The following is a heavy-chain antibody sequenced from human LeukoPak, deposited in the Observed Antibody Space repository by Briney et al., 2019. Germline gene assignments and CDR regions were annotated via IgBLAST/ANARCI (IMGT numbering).Heavy chain of an antibody. CDR1: GGSISSYY. Sequence: SETLSLTCTVSGGSISSYYWSWIRQPPGKGLEWIGYIYNVRSTNYNPSLKSRVTISVDTSKNQFSLKLSSVTAADTAVYYCARHPPRGITGTPSAFDYWGQGTLVTVSS. J-gene: IGHJ4*02. CDR2: IYNVRST. D-gene: IGHD1-7*01. CDR3: ARHPPRGITGTPSAFDY. V-gene: IGHV4-59*08.